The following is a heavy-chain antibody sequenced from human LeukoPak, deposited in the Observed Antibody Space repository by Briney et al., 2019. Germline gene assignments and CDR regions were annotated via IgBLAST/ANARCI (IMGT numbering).Heavy chain of an antibody. CDR2: IYYSGST. CDR3: ARALRDFWSGYYPDY. J-gene: IGHJ4*02. V-gene: IGHV4-59*01. CDR1: GGSISSYY. Sequence: PSETLSLTCTVSGGSISSYYWSWIRQPPGKGLEWIRYIYYSGSTNYNPPLKSRVTISVDTSKNQFSLKLSSVTAADTAVYYCARALRDFWSGYYPDYWGQGTLVTVSS. D-gene: IGHD3-3*01.